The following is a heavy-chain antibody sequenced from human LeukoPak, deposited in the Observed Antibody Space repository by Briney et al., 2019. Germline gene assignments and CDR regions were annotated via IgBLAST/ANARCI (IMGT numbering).Heavy chain of an antibody. CDR2: ISWNSGSI. V-gene: IGHV3-9*01. CDR3: AKDRGSSWPHYGMDV. CDR1: GFTFDDYA. J-gene: IGHJ6*02. Sequence: GRSLRLSCAASGFTFDDYAMHWVRQAPGKGLEWVSGISWNSGSIGYADSVKGRFTISRDNAKNSLYLQMNSLRAEDTALYYCAKDRGSSWPHYGMDVWGQGTTVTVSS. D-gene: IGHD6-13*01.